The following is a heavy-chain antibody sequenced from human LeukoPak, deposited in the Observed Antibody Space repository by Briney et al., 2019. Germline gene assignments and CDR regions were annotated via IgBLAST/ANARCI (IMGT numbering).Heavy chain of an antibody. CDR2: INHSGST. CDR3: ARGRSRITIFGVVITNKGFDY. V-gene: IGHV4-34*01. CDR1: GGSFSGYY. D-gene: IGHD3-3*01. J-gene: IGHJ4*02. Sequence: SETLSLTCAVYGGSFSGYYWSWIRQPPGKRLEWIGEINHSGSTNYNPSLKSRVTISVDTSKNQFSLKLSSVTAADTAVYYCARGRSRITIFGVVITNKGFDYWGQGTLVTVSS.